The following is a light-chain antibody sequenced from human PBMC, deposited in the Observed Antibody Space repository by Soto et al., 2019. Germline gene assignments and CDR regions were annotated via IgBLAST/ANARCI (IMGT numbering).Light chain of an antibody. CDR3: QQYNNWTLT. CDR1: QSVSSN. Sequence: DTVLTQSPATLSVSPGERATLSCRASQSVSSNLAWYQQTPGQAPRXXIYGASTRDTGVPARFSGSGAGTDCTLTITSLQSEDVEVDGCQQYNNWTLTFGPGTRLEIK. CDR2: GAS. V-gene: IGKV3D-15*01. J-gene: IGKJ5*01.